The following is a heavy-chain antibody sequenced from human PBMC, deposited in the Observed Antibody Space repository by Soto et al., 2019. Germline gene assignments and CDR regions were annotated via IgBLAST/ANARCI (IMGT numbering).Heavy chain of an antibody. Sequence: QVPLQESGPGLVKPSQTLSLTCTVSGGSISSEGYYWSWFRQLPGKGLEWIGDIYYSGTTYHNPALRSRLTISVDTAKIQFSLKLRSVTAADTAVYYCARGRRTINYYYGMDVWCQGTTVTVSS. V-gene: IGHV4-31*03. D-gene: IGHD1-1*01. CDR1: GGSISSEGYY. CDR3: ARGRRTINYYYGMDV. J-gene: IGHJ6*02. CDR2: IYYSGTT.